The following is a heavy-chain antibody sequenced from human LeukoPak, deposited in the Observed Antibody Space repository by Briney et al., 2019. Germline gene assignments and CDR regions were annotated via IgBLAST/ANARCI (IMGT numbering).Heavy chain of an antibody. D-gene: IGHD1-26*01. V-gene: IGHV3-30*02. CDR3: AKSYVRATFNYYYYMDV. CDR1: GFTFSSYG. Sequence: GGSLRLSCAASGFTFSSYGMHWVRQAPGKGLEWVAFIRYDGSNKYYADSVKGRFTISRDNSKNTLYLQMNSLRAEDTAVYYCAKSYVRATFNYYYYMDVWGKGTTVTVSS. J-gene: IGHJ6*03. CDR2: IRYDGSNK.